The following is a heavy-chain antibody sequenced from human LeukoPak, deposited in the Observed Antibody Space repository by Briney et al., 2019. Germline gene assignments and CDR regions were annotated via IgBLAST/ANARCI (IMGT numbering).Heavy chain of an antibody. Sequence: SETLSLTCTVSGASVSSSGYYWGWIRQPPGKGLEWIGSFCSSGNTYYNPSLKSRVTISVDTSKNQFSLKLTSVTAADTAVYYCARGTDYGDYVDYWGQGTLVTVSS. CDR2: FCSSGNT. V-gene: IGHV4-39*01. CDR3: ARGTDYGDYVDY. J-gene: IGHJ4*02. CDR1: GASVSSSGYY. D-gene: IGHD4-17*01.